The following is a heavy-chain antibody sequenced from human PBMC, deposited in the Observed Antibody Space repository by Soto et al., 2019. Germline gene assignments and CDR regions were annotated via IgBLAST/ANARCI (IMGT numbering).Heavy chain of an antibody. V-gene: IGHV4-59*01. D-gene: IGHD3-16*01. CDR2: INYSGST. CDR1: GGSISSYY. CDR3: ARGGTYSRLIIGDWFDP. J-gene: IGHJ5*02. Sequence: QVQLQESGPGLVKASETLSLTCTVSGGSISSYYWSWIRQPPGRKRRWMGYINYSGSTNYNPSLKSRVTISVDTSKNQFSLKLSSVTAADTAMYYCARGGTYSRLIIGDWFDPWGQGTLVTVSS.